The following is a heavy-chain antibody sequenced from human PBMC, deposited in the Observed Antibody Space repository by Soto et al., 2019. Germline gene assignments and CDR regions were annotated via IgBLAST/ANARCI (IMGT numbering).Heavy chain of an antibody. J-gene: IGHJ4*02. CDR3: ARADSGYDYWIVYY. CDR2: IYYSGST. CDR1: GGSISSGGYY. Sequence: SETLSLTCTVSGGSISSGGYYWSWIRQHPGKGLEWIGYIYYSGSTYYNPSLKSRVTISVDTSKNQFSLKLSSVTAADTAVYYCARADSGYDYWIVYYWGQGALVTVSS. D-gene: IGHD5-12*01. V-gene: IGHV4-31*03.